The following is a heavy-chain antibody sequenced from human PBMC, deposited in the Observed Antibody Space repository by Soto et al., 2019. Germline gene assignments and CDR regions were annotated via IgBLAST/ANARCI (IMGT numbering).Heavy chain of an antibody. CDR1: GASMSSYY. J-gene: IGHJ5*02. Sequence: TSETLSLTCSVSGASMSSYYWAWIRQPAGKGLEWIGRIYSSGGTHYNPSLKSRVTISLDTSKNQFSLRLNSVPAADTAVYYCATGQRLSAWFDTWAKGHLVT. CDR2: IYSSGGT. V-gene: IGHV4-4*07. D-gene: IGHD2-2*01. CDR3: ATGQRLSAWFDT.